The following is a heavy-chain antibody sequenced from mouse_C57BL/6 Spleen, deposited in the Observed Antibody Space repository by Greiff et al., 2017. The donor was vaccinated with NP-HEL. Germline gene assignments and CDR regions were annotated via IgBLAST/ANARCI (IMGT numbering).Heavy chain of an antibody. J-gene: IGHJ3*01. CDR3: AKEVYYGSSYEGFAY. D-gene: IGHD1-1*01. Sequence: EVKLMESGPGLVKPSQSLSLTCSVTGYSITSGYYWNWIRQFPGNKLEWMGYISYDGSNNYNPSLKNRISITRDTSKNQFFLKLNSVTTEDTATYYCAKEVYYGSSYEGFAYWGQGTLVTVSA. CDR2: ISYDGSN. V-gene: IGHV3-6*01. CDR1: GYSITSGYY.